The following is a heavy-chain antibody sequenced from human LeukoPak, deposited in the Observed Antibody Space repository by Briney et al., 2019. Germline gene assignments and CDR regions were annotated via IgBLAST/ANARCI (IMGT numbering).Heavy chain of an antibody. V-gene: IGHV3-21*01. Sequence: GGSLRLSCAASGFTFSSYSMNWVRQAPGKGLEWVSSISSSSSYIYYADSVKGRFTISRDNAKNSLYLQMNSLRAEDTAVYYCAGDYDSSGYYDYWGQGTLVTVSS. CDR2: ISSSSSYI. CDR3: AGDYDSSGYYDY. J-gene: IGHJ4*02. CDR1: GFTFSSYS. D-gene: IGHD3-22*01.